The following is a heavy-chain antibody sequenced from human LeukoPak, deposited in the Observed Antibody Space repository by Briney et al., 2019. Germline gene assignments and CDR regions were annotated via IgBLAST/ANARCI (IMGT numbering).Heavy chain of an antibody. D-gene: IGHD3-16*02. CDR3: ARDAGRSTFGGVIVPPYFDY. V-gene: IGHV1-69*04. J-gene: IGHJ4*02. CDR1: GGTFSSYT. Sequence: GASVKVSCKASGGTFSSYTISWVRQAPGQGLEWMGRIIPILGIANYAQKFQGRVTITADKSTSTAYMELSSLRSEDTAVYYCARDAGRSTFGGVIVPPYFDYWGQGTLVTVSS. CDR2: IIPILGIA.